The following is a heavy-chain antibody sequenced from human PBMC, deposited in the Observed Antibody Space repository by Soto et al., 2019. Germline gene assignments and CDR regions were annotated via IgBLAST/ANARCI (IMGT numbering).Heavy chain of an antibody. CDR3: ARSQGGSSSLDIYYYYYYGMDV. D-gene: IGHD2-15*01. V-gene: IGHV1-69*13. Sequence: SVKVSCKAPGGTFSSYAISWVRQAPGQGLEWMGGIIPIFGTANYAQKFQGRVTITADESTSTGYMELSSLRSEDTAVYYCARSQGGSSSLDIYYYYYYGMDVRGQGTTVTGSS. CDR1: GGTFSSYA. CDR2: IIPIFGTA. J-gene: IGHJ6*02.